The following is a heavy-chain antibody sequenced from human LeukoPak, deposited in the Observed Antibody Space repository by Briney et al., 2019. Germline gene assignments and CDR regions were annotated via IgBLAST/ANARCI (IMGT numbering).Heavy chain of an antibody. CDR2: INPNSGGT. Sequence: ASVKVSCKASGYTFTGYYMHWVRQAPGQGLEWMGWINPNSGGTNYAQKFQGRVTMTRDTSISTAYMELSRLRSDDTAVYYCARGVGYSYGPNWYFDLWGRGTLVTVSS. CDR3: ARGVGYSYGPNWYFDL. J-gene: IGHJ2*01. CDR1: GYTFTGYY. D-gene: IGHD5-18*01. V-gene: IGHV1-2*02.